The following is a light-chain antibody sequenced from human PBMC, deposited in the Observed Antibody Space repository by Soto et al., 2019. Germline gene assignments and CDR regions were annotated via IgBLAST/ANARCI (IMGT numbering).Light chain of an antibody. Sequence: ESVLTQTPATLSLSPGERPTLSCRASQSVSVYLAWYQQKPGQAPRLLIYDASNRATGIPARFSGSGSGIDFTLTISGLGPEDFAFYYCQQRSNWLFGPGTKVDIK. CDR1: QSVSVY. CDR2: DAS. J-gene: IGKJ3*01. V-gene: IGKV3-11*01. CDR3: QQRSNWL.